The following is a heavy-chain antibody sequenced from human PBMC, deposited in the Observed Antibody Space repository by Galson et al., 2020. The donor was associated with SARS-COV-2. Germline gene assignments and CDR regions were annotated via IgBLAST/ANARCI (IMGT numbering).Heavy chain of an antibody. CDR2: IHHSGTT. J-gene: IGHJ4*02. Sequence: SEILSLTCAVSGDSVINNWWSWVRQPPEKGLEWIGEIHHSGTTNYNPSLRSRVSMSLNTSKNQFSLQLTSVTAADTAVYYCALGNDYTWETWGPGTLVTVSS. CDR3: ALGNDYTWET. V-gene: IGHV4-4*02. D-gene: IGHD5-12*01. CDR1: GDSVINNW.